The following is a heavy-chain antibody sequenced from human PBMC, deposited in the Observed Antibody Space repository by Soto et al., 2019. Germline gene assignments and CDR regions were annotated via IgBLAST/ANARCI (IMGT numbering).Heavy chain of an antibody. D-gene: IGHD2-21*01. V-gene: IGHV3-74*03. CDR2: INSDGSVA. Sequence: EVQLVESGGGLVQPGESLRLSCAASGLTFRSYWMHWVRQAPGKGLVWVSRINSDGSVAMYVDSVKGRFPISRDNPKNTLYLSMNPLRAEDTAVYYCVRDMQLWRLDSWGRGPLVTVSS. CDR3: VRDMQLWRLDS. J-gene: IGHJ4*02. CDR1: GLTFRSYW.